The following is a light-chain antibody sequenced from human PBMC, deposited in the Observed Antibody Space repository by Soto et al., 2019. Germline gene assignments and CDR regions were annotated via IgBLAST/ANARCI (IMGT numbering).Light chain of an antibody. CDR1: QSVRSNY. CDR3: QQYGNSPDS. CDR2: DAS. V-gene: IGKV3-20*01. J-gene: IGKJ4*01. Sequence: EIVLTQSPGTLSLSPGERATLSCRASQSVRSNYLAGYQQIPGQAPRVLIYDASSRATGIPDRFSGSGSGTDFTLTVSRLEPEDFAVYYCQQYGNSPDSFSGGTKVEIK.